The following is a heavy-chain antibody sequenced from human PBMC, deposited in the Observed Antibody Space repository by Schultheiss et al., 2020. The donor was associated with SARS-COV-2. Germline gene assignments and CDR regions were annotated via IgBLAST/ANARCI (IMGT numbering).Heavy chain of an antibody. V-gene: IGHV3-73*01. CDR3: ARDLDPYYDFWSGYYPS. CDR2: IRSKANSYAT. D-gene: IGHD3-3*01. J-gene: IGHJ5*02. Sequence: GGSLRLSCAASGFTFSGSAMHWVRQASGKGLEWVGRIRSKANSYATAYAASVKGRFTISRDNSKNTLYLQMNSLRAEDTAVYYCARDLDPYYDFWSGYYPSWGQGTLVTVSS. CDR1: GFTFSGSA.